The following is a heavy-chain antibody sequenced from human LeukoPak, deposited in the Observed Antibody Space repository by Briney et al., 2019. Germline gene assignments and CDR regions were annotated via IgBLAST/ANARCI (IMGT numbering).Heavy chain of an antibody. J-gene: IGHJ4*02. CDR1: GGSFSSYY. Sequence: SETLSLTCAVYGGSFSSYYWSWIRQPPGKGLEWIGEINYSGSTKYNPSLESRVTISVDTSKNHFSLMLTSLTAADTAVYYCARGPPLRPDYDTSTGYYNFDYWGQGTLVTVSS. CDR2: INYSGST. V-gene: IGHV4-34*01. CDR3: ARGPPLRPDYDTSTGYYNFDY. D-gene: IGHD3-9*01.